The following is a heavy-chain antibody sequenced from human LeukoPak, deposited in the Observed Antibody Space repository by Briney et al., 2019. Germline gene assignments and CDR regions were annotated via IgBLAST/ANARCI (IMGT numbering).Heavy chain of an antibody. V-gene: IGHV3-7*01. Sequence: GGSLRLSCAASGFTFSSYWMSWVRQAPGKGLEWVANIKQDGSEKYYVDSVKGRFTISRDNAKNSLYLQMGSLRAEDMAVYYCARDLWDIVVVPAAPWGQGTLVTVSS. D-gene: IGHD2-2*01. J-gene: IGHJ4*02. CDR2: IKQDGSEK. CDR3: ARDLWDIVVVPAAP. CDR1: GFTFSSYW.